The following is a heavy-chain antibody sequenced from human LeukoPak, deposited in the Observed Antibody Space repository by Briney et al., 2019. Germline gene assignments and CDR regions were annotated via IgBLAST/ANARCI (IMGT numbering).Heavy chain of an antibody. D-gene: IGHD5-18*01. V-gene: IGHV3-15*01. J-gene: IGHJ4*02. Sequence: GGSLRLSCAASGFNFSIYWMSWVRQAPGKGLEWVGRIKSKTDGGTTDYAAPVKGRFTISRDDSKNTLYLQMNSLTTEDTAVYFCAHRDTTMVRVDYWGQGTLVTVSS. CDR1: GFNFSIYW. CDR3: AHRDTTMVRVDY. CDR2: IKSKTDGGTT.